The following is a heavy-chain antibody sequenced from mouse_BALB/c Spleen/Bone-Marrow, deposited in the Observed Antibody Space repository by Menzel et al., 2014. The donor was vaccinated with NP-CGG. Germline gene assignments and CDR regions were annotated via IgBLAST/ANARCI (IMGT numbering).Heavy chain of an antibody. CDR3: ARGGNWDGFAY. D-gene: IGHD4-1*01. CDR2: INPSTGYT. Sequence: VQLQQSGAELAKPGASVKMSCKASGYTFXSYWMHWVKQGPGQGLEWIGYINPSTGYTEYNQKFKDKATLTADKSSSTAYMQLSSLTSEDSAVYYCARGGNWDGFAYWGQGTLVTVSA. CDR1: GYTFXSYW. V-gene: IGHV1-7*01. J-gene: IGHJ3*01.